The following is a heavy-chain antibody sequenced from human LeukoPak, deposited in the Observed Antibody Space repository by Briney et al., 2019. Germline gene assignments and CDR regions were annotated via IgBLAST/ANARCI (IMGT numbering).Heavy chain of an antibody. J-gene: IGHJ4*02. CDR1: GFTFSSYG. D-gene: IGHD1-1*01. CDR2: IYHSGST. CDR3: ARDRLERPTSNFDY. V-gene: IGHV4-4*02. Sequence: GSLRLSCAASGFTFSSYGMHWVRQAPGKGLEWIGEIYHSGSTNYNPSLKSRVTISVDKSKNQFSLKLSSVTAADTAVYYCARDRLERPTSNFDYWGQGTLVTVSS.